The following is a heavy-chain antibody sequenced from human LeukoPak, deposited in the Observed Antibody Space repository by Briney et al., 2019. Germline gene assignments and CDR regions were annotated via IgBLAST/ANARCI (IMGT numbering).Heavy chain of an antibody. J-gene: IGHJ4*02. V-gene: IGHV4-39*07. CDR2: IFSSGNT. CDR3: ARAGKQWPVLNDF. D-gene: IGHD6-19*01. Sequence: SETLSLTCIVSGGSISSSTYYWGWIRQPPGKGLEWIGSIFSSGNTYYSPSLKSRVTISVDTSKNQFSLKLSSVTAADTAVYYCARAGKQWPVLNDFWGQGTLVTVSS. CDR1: GGSISSSTYY.